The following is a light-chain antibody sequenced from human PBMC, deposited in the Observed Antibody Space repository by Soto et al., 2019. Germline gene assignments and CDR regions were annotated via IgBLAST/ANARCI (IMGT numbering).Light chain of an antibody. CDR1: NSDIAGYNY. CDR3: GSYAGSYSWV. Sequence: QSALTQPRSVSGSPRQSVTISCTGTNSDIAGYNYVSWYQQHPGKAPKLMIYDVSKRPSGVPDRFSGSKSVNTASLSISGLQAEDEADYYCGSYAGSYSWVFGGGTKLTVL. CDR2: DVS. V-gene: IGLV2-11*01. J-gene: IGLJ3*02.